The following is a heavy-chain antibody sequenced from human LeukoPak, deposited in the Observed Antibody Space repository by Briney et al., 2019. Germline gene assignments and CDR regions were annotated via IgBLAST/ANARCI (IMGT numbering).Heavy chain of an antibody. V-gene: IGHV4-59*11. CDR3: ARVAIAARPNYYYYMDV. D-gene: IGHD6-6*01. J-gene: IGHJ6*03. CDR1: GGSISSHY. Sequence: SETLSLTCTVSGGSISSHYWSWIRQPPGKGLEWIGYIYYSGSTNYNPSLKSRVTISVDTSKNQFSLKLSSVTAAHTAVYYCARVAIAARPNYYYYMDVWGKGTTVTVSS. CDR2: IYYSGST.